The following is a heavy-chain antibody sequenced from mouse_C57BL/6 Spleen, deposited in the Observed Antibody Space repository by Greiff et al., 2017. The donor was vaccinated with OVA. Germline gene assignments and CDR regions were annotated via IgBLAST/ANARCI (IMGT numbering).Heavy chain of an antibody. V-gene: IGHV1-61*01. CDR3: AREAMDGNYGGFAY. Sequence: VKLQQPGAELVRPGSSVKLSCKASGYTFTSYWMDWVKQRPGQGLEWIGNIYPSDSETHYNQKFKDKATLTVDNSSSTAYMQLSSLTAEDSAVYYCAREAMDGNYGGFAYWGQGTLVTVSA. CDR2: IYPSDSET. J-gene: IGHJ3*01. CDR1: GYTFTSYW. D-gene: IGHD2-1*01.